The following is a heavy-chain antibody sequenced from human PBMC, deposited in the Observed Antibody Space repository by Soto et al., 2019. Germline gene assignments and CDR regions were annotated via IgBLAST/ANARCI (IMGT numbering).Heavy chain of an antibody. D-gene: IGHD6-13*01. CDR2: ISSSSSYI. J-gene: IGHJ5*02. CDR1: GFTFSSYS. V-gene: IGHV3-21*01. Sequence: GGSLRLSCAASGFTFSSYSMNWVRQAPGKGLEWVSSISSSSSYIYYADSVKGRFTISRDNAKNSLYLQMNSLRAEDTAVYYCARGEYSSSWYVSYWFDPWGQGTLVTVSS. CDR3: ARGEYSSSWYVSYWFDP.